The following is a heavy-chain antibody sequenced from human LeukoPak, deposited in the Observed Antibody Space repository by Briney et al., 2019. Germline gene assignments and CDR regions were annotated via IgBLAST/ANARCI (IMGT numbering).Heavy chain of an antibody. CDR3: ARDSHLYGAFDI. CDR2: INPSGGRT. J-gene: IGHJ3*02. Sequence: ASVKVSCKASGYTFTNFYMHWVRQAPGQGLEWMALINPSGGRTEYAQKFQGRVTVTRDTSTNTVYMELSSLRSEDTAVYYCARDSHLYGAFDIWGQGTMVTVSS. CDR1: GYTFTNFY. D-gene: IGHD4-17*01. V-gene: IGHV1-46*01.